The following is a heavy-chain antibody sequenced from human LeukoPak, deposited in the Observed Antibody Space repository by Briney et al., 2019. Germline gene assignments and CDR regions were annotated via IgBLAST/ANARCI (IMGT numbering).Heavy chain of an antibody. CDR1: GFTFKTYS. CDR3: AKVHSTSWSFFDH. V-gene: IGHV3-21*01. J-gene: IGHJ4*02. D-gene: IGHD6-13*01. CDR2: ISSGGTYV. Sequence: GGSLRLSGVVSGFTFKTYSMNWVRQAPGKGLEWVSSISSGGTYVDYADSVKGRFTISRDNAKNSLYLQMNSLRAEDTAVFYCAKVHSTSWSFFDHWGQGTLVTVSS.